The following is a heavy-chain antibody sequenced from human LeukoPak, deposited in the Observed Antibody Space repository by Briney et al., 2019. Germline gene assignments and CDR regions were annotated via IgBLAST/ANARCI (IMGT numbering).Heavy chain of an antibody. J-gene: IGHJ5*02. V-gene: IGHV4-34*01. CDR1: GGSFSDYY. CDR3: ARGAGLLSGLDP. Sequence: PSETLSLTCAVYGGSFSDYYWSWIRQPPGKGLEWIGEINHSGSTNYNPSLKSRVTISVDMSKNQFSLKLSSVTAADTAVYYCARGAGLLSGLDPWGQGILVTVSS. CDR2: INHSGST. D-gene: IGHD3-10*01.